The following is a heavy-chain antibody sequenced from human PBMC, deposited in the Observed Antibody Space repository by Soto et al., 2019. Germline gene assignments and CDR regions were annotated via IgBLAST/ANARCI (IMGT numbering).Heavy chain of an antibody. D-gene: IGHD3-10*01. Sequence: PGGSLRLSCAASGFTFSNYGMHWVRQAPGKGLEWVAVISDDGVSKYYADSVQGRFTISRDNSESVVFLQMNSLRPDDTALYFCATAYYFGSGTSYTLYYWGQGTQVTVSS. CDR1: GFTFSNYG. CDR2: ISDDGVSK. V-gene: IGHV3-30*03. CDR3: ATAYYFGSGTSYTLYY. J-gene: IGHJ4*02.